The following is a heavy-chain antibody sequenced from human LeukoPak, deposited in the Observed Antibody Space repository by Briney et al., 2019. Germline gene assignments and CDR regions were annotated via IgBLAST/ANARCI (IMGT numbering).Heavy chain of an antibody. CDR2: IRSKANSYAT. CDR1: GFTFSGSA. CDR3: TRQGFSGSYSGPRSYGMDV. V-gene: IGHV3-73*01. J-gene: IGHJ6*02. Sequence: GGSLKLSCAASGFTFSGSAMHWVRQASGKGLEWVGRIRSKANSYATAYAASVKCRFTISRDDSKNTAYLQMNSLKTEDTAVYYCTRQGFSGSYSGPRSYGMDVWGQGTTVTVSS. D-gene: IGHD1-26*01.